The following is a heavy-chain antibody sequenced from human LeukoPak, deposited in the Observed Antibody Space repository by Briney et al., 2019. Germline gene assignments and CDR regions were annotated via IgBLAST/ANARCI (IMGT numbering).Heavy chain of an antibody. V-gene: IGHV1-18*01. Sequence: GASVKVSCKASGYTFTSYDINWVRQATGQGLEWMGWISAYNGNTNYAQKPQGRVTMTTDTSTSTAYMELRSLRSDDTAVYYCASSPYSSSSNWFDPWGQGTLVTVSS. CDR1: GYTFTSYD. CDR2: ISAYNGNT. CDR3: ASSPYSSSSNWFDP. J-gene: IGHJ5*02. D-gene: IGHD6-13*01.